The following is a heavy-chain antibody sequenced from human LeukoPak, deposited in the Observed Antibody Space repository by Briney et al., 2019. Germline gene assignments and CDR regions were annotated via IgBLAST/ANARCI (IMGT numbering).Heavy chain of an antibody. CDR3: ARGDLRSSSSVFDY. CDR1: RGTFSSYA. CDR2: IIPIFGTA. D-gene: IGHD6-6*01. Sequence: SVKVSCKASRGTFSSYAISWVRQAPGQGLEWMGGIIPIFGTANYAQKFQGRVTITADESTSTAYVELSSLRSEDTAVYYCARGDLRSSSSVFDYWGQGTLVTVSS. V-gene: IGHV1-69*13. J-gene: IGHJ4*02.